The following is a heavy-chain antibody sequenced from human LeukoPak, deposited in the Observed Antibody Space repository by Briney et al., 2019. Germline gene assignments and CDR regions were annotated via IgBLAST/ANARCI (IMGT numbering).Heavy chain of an antibody. CDR2: ISYDGSNK. Sequence: PGGSLRLSCAASGFTFSSYGMHWVRQAPGKGLEWVAVISYDGSNKYYADSVKGRFTISRDNSNNTLYLQMNSLRAEDTAVYYCAKDGGVSAAGPAGYWGQGTLVTVSS. CDR1: GFTFSSYG. D-gene: IGHD6-13*01. V-gene: IGHV3-30*18. J-gene: IGHJ4*02. CDR3: AKDGGVSAAGPAGY.